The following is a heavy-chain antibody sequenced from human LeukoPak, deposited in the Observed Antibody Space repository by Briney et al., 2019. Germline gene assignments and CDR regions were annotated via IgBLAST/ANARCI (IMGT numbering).Heavy chain of an antibody. CDR1: GGSISSYY. J-gene: IGHJ6*02. CDR3: ARDNCSGGSCEQAANYYYYYGMDV. D-gene: IGHD2-15*01. CDR2: IYTSGST. V-gene: IGHV4-4*07. Sequence: PSETLSLTCTVSGGSISSYYWSWIRQPAGKGLEWIGRIYTSGSTNYNPSLKSRVTMSVDTSKNQFSLKLSSVTAADTAVYYCARDNCSGGSCEQAANYYYYYGMDVWGQGTTVTVSS.